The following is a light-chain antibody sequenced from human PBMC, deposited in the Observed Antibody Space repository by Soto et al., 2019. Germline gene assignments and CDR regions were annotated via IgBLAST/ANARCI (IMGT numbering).Light chain of an antibody. V-gene: IGKV3-20*01. J-gene: IGKJ4*01. Sequence: EFVLMQSPATQSLSPGERATLSCRASQTVNNNYLAWYQQKPGQAPRLLIDGASSRATGIPDRFSGSGSGTDFTLTISRLEPEDFAVYYCQQYGTSPPLTFGGGTKVDIK. CDR3: QQYGTSPPLT. CDR1: QTVNNNY. CDR2: GAS.